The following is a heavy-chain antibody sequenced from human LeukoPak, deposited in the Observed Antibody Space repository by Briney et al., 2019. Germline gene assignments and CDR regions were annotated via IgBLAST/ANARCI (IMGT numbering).Heavy chain of an antibody. D-gene: IGHD6-19*01. J-gene: IGHJ6*04. CDR3: AALFPQYTSGWRLYSNYSYYGMDV. CDR2: IVVGIGNT. V-gene: IGHV1-58*01. Sequence: SVKVSCKASGFTFTSSAVQWVRQSRGQRLEWRGGIVVGIGNTNYAQKFQERVTITRDMSTSTVYMALSSLRSEDTAVYYCAALFPQYTSGWRLYSNYSYYGMDVWGKGTTVTVSS. CDR1: GFTFTSSA.